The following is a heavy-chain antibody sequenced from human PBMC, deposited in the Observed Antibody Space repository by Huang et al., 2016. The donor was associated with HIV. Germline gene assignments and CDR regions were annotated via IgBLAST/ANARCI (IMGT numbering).Heavy chain of an antibody. J-gene: IGHJ2*01. CDR3: ARRPRGTGSRTSTNKGYFDL. V-gene: IGHV1-69*13. D-gene: IGHD3-9*01. CDR1: GGTFSSYG. Sequence: QVQLVQSGAEVKKPGSSVKVSCKASGGTFSSYGISWVRQAPGQGLEWMGGISPIFGTANDAQKFQGRVTMTADESTSTAYMELSSLRAEDTAVYYCARRPRGTGSRTSTNKGYFDLWGRGTLVTVSS. CDR2: ISPIFGTA.